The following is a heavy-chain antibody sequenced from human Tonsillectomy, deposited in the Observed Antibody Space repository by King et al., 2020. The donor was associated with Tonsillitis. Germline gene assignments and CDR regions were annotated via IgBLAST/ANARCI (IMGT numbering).Heavy chain of an antibody. CDR3: AKDSGYNSPFNY. CDR2: ISWNSGTI. D-gene: IGHD1-1*01. CDR1: GFTFDDFA. J-gene: IGHJ4*02. Sequence: VQLVESGGGLVQPGWSLRLSCAASGFTFDDFAIHWVRQTPGKGLEWVSGISWNSGTIGYADSVKGRFTISRDNAKNSLYLQMNSLRVEDTALYYCAKDSGYNSPFNYWGQGTLVTVSS. V-gene: IGHV3-9*01.